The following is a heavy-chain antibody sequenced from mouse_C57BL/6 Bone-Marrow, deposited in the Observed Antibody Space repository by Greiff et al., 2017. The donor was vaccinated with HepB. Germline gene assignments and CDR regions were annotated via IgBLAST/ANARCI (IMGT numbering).Heavy chain of an antibody. CDR2: IDPENGDT. J-gene: IGHJ3*01. CDR3: TSDGYYPAWFAY. CDR1: GFNIKDDY. V-gene: IGHV14-4*01. Sequence: VQLQQSGAKLVRPGASVKLSCTASGFNIKDDYMHWVKQRPEQGLEWIGWIDPENGDTEYASKFQGKATITADTSSNTAYLQLSSLTSEDTAVYYCTSDGYYPAWFAYWGQGTLVTVSA. D-gene: IGHD2-3*01.